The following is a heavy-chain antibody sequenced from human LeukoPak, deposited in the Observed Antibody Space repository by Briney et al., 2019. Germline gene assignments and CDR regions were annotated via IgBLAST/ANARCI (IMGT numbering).Heavy chain of an antibody. J-gene: IGHJ4*02. CDR3: AKYTSGTAWAEDF. CDR1: GFSFDSHV. CDR2: IGTTSIA. D-gene: IGHD3-10*01. V-gene: IGHV3-23*01. Sequence: PVGSLRLSCAASGFSFDSHVMSWVRQTPGKRLEWVASIGTTSIAYYPDSLKGRFIISRDNSDSTVYLQMNGLRVGGAAIYYCAKYTSGTAWAEDFWGQGTVVTVSS.